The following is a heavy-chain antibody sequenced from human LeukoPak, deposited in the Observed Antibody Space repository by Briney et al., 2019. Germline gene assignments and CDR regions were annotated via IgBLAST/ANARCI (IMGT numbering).Heavy chain of an antibody. J-gene: IGHJ4*02. CDR1: GFNFNKYD. V-gene: IGHV3-23*01. CDR2: ITGRSDKT. D-gene: IGHD4-17*01. CDR3: AKDVYGDYGGLDY. Sequence: GGSLRLSCAASGFNFNKYDMTWARQAPGKGLEWVSTITGRSDKTYYTDSVKGRFVTSRDNSKNTLYLQMNSLRAEDTAVYYCAKDVYGDYGGLDYWGQGTLVTVSS.